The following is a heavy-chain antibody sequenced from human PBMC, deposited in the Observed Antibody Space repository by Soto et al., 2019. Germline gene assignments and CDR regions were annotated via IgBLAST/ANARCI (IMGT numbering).Heavy chain of an antibody. D-gene: IGHD3-16*01. Sequence: GGSLRLSCAASGLPFSNYAMTWVRQAPGKGLEWVSIITASGYSAYYGGAVKGRFTTSRDYSRSTLYLQMNGLRADDTAVYYCAKGDLLWDPFDLWGQGTLVTVSS. CDR2: ITASGYSA. CDR3: AKGDLLWDPFDL. J-gene: IGHJ4*02. CDR1: GLPFSNYA. V-gene: IGHV3-23*01.